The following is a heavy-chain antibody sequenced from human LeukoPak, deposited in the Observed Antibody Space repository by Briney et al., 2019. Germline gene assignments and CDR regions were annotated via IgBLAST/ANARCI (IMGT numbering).Heavy chain of an antibody. CDR3: ARGPLIAVTGTGY. J-gene: IGHJ4*02. CDR1: GFIFSSYE. Sequence: PGGPLRLSCAASGFIFSSYEMNWVRQAPGKGLEWVSYISSSGSTIYYADSVKGRFTMSRDNAKNSLYLQMNSLRAEDTAVYHCARGPLIAVTGTGYWGQGTLVTVSS. V-gene: IGHV3-48*03. D-gene: IGHD6-19*01. CDR2: ISSSGSTI.